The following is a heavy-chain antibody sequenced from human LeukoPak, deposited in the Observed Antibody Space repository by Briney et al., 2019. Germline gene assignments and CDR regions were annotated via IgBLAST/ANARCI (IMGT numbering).Heavy chain of an antibody. CDR2: ISPSGTTI. Sequence: GGSLRLSCAASGFVFSDYYMSWIRQAPGKGLEWIFYISPSGTTIYDSDSVRGRFTISRDNSKNSLYLQMDSLTAADTAVYYCARHNVPPEYYYDSSGYYRTPYYYYMDVWGKGTAVTISS. J-gene: IGHJ6*03. CDR1: GFVFSDYY. V-gene: IGHV3-11*04. CDR3: ARHNVPPEYYYDSSGYYRTPYYYYMDV. D-gene: IGHD3-22*01.